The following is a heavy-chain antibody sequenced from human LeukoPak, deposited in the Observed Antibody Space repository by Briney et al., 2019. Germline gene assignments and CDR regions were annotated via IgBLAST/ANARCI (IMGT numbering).Heavy chain of an antibody. CDR1: GFSFSAYG. D-gene: IGHD4-17*01. Sequence: PGGSLRLACAASGFSFSAYGMHWVRQAPGKGLEWVSVISIDGSNKDYVDSVKGRFTISRDDSKNTLYLQMNSLRAEDTAIYYCAGGLLDYGDYYFDFWGQGTLITVS. V-gene: IGHV3-33*05. CDR2: ISIDGSNK. CDR3: AGGLLDYGDYYFDF. J-gene: IGHJ4*02.